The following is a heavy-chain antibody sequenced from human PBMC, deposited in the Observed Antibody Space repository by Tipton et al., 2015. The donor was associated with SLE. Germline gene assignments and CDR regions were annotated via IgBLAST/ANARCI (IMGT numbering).Heavy chain of an antibody. Sequence: SLRLSCAASGFTFSTYAMSWVRQAPGKGLEWVSVIYSGGTSTYYADSVKGRFTISRDNSKNTLYLQMNSLRAEDTAVYYCAKDWSNNWNFFDYWGQGTLVTVSS. CDR3: AKDWSNNWNFFDY. CDR2: IYSGGTST. D-gene: IGHD1-20*01. CDR1: GFTFSTYA. V-gene: IGHV3-23*03. J-gene: IGHJ4*02.